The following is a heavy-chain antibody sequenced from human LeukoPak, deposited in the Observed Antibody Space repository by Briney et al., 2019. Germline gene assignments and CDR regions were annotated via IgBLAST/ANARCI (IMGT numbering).Heavy chain of an antibody. CDR1: GGSISSSNW. J-gene: IGHJ4*02. CDR2: IYHSGST. Sequence: SETLSLTCAVSGGSISSSNWWSWVRQPPGKGLEWIGEIYHSGSTNYNPSLKSRVTISVDTSKNQFSLKLSSVTAADTAVYYCARLRGYSFGVSDYWGQGTLATVSS. CDR3: ARLRGYSFGVSDY. D-gene: IGHD5-18*01. V-gene: IGHV4-4*02.